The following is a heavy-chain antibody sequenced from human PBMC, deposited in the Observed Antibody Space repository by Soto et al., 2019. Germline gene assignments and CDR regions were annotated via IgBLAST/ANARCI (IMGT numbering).Heavy chain of an antibody. J-gene: IGHJ4*02. Sequence: GGSLRLSCAASGFTFKESAMNWVRQAPGKGLEWVASISDTGASTWYAESVRGRLSISRDNSKNTLYPQMNSLRGEDTAVYSCAKGRGSGPAWYFDNWGQGTLVTVSS. CDR3: AKGRGSGPAWYFDN. D-gene: IGHD6-19*01. V-gene: IGHV3-23*01. CDR2: ISDTGAST. CDR1: GFTFKESA.